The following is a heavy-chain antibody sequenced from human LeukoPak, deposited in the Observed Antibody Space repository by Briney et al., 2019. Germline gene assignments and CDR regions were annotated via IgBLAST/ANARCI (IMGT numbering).Heavy chain of an antibody. CDR3: AREGYGDYEAFDI. CDR2: INPSGGST. V-gene: IGHV1-46*01. J-gene: IGHJ3*02. CDR1: GYTFTSYY. D-gene: IGHD4-17*01. Sequence: ASVKVSCKASGYTFTSYYMHWVRQAPGQGLEWMGIINPSGGSTSYAQKFQGRVTMTRDMSTSTDYMELSSLRSEDTAVYYCAREGYGDYEAFDIWGQGTMVTVSS.